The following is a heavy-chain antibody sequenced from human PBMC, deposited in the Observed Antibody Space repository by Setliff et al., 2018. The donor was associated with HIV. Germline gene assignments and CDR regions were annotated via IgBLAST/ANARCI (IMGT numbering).Heavy chain of an antibody. J-gene: IGHJ1*01. CDR2: IGSRGTPV. CDR3: ARTDSYTAMIWP. D-gene: IGHD3-16*01. Sequence: GGSLRLSCAASGFTFSTYGMSWIRQAPGKGLEWISYIGSRGTPVKTADSLKGRFFVSRDNTKNSLYLQINNLSVEDTAMYFCARTDSYTAMIWPWGRGTLVTVSS. CDR1: GFTFSTYG. V-gene: IGHV3-11*01.